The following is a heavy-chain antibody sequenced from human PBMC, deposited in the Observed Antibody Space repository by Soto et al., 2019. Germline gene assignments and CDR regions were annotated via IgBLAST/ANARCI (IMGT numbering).Heavy chain of an antibody. D-gene: IGHD3-10*01. CDR2: ITWNSDRI. V-gene: IGHV3-9*01. Sequence: DVQLVESGGDLVQPGMSLRLSCAASGFTLDDYAMHWVRQPPGKGLEWVSGITWNSDRITYTDPVKGRFTISRDNAKNSLILQMNSLRAEDTALYYCVAYYFGSGRGAFDFWGQGPMVTVSS. CDR1: GFTLDDYA. J-gene: IGHJ3*01. CDR3: VAYYFGSGRGAFDF.